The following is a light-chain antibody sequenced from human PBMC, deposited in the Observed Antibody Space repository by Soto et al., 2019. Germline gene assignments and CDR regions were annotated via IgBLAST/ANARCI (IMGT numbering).Light chain of an antibody. V-gene: IGLV2-11*01. J-gene: IGLJ1*01. CDR1: SSDVGGYNY. CDR3: GSYAGSYTMV. Sequence: QSVLPQPRSLSWSPGQSVTISCTGTSSDVGGYNYVSCYQQHQGKAPKLMIYDVSKRPSGVPHRFSGSNPGNTPSLPKPALQAEDEDDYYGGSYAGSYTMVFGTGTNVTVL. CDR2: DVS.